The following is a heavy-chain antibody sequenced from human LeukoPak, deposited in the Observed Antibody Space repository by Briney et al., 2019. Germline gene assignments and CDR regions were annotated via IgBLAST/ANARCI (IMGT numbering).Heavy chain of an antibody. CDR3: TNWGDTWGLDF. CDR2: IKDDGSEK. V-gene: IGHV3-7*01. CDR1: GLNFRKSW. D-gene: IGHD7-27*01. Sequence: GGSLRLTCAASGLNFRKSWMTWVRQAPGRGLEWVANIKDDGSEKYYVDSVKGRFTISRDNAKNTLYLQMNSLSAEDTAVYYCTNWGDTWGLDFWGQGILVSVSS. J-gene: IGHJ4*02.